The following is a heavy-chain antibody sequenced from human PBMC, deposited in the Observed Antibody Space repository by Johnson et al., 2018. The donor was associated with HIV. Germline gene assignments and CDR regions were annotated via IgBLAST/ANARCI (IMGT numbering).Heavy chain of an antibody. CDR3: AKSGFSGSYQGAYDI. CDR2: IGTAGDT. CDR1: GFTFSSYG. Sequence: EVQLVESGGGVVQPGRSLRLSCAASGFTFSSYGMHWVRQATGNGLEWVSAIGTAGDTYYPGSVKGRFTISRDNSKNTLYLQMNSLRAEDTAVYYCAKSGFSGSYQGAYDIWAKGQWSPSLQ. J-gene: IGHJ3*02. D-gene: IGHD1-26*01. V-gene: IGHV3-13*01.